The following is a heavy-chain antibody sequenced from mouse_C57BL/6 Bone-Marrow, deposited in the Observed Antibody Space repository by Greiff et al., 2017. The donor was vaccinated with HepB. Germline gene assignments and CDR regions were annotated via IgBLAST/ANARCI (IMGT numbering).Heavy chain of an antibody. CDR3: ARHLIYYGSRAWFAY. Sequence: EVKLVESGGGLVKPGGSLKLSCAASGFTFSDYGMHWVRQAPEKGLEWVAYISSGSSTIYYADTVKGRFTISRDNAKNTLFLQMTSLRSEDTAMYYCARHLIYYGSRAWFAYWGQGTLVTVSA. CDR2: ISSGSSTI. V-gene: IGHV5-17*01. D-gene: IGHD1-1*01. J-gene: IGHJ3*01. CDR1: GFTFSDYG.